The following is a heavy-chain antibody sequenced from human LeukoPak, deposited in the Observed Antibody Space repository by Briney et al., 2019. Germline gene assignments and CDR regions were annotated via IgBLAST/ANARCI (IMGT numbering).Heavy chain of an antibody. V-gene: IGHV3-23*01. CDR2: ISGSGGST. J-gene: IGHJ4*02. D-gene: IGHD5-12*01. Sequence: GGSLRLSCAASGSTFTSNAMSWVRQAPGKGLEWVSAISGSGGSTYYADSVKGRFTISRDNSKNTLYLQMNSLRAEDTAVYYCAKRHIVATTPNDYWGQGTLVTVSS. CDR1: GSTFTSNA. CDR3: AKRHIVATTPNDY.